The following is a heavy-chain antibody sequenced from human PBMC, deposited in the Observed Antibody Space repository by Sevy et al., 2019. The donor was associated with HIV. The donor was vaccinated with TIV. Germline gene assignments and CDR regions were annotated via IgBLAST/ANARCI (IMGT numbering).Heavy chain of an antibody. Sequence: ASVKVSCKASGYTFTSYAMHWVRQAPGQRLEWMGWINAGNGNTKYSQKFQGRVTITRDTSASTAYMELSSLRSEDTAVYYCARCRGSSNYYYYMDVWGKGTTVTVSS. J-gene: IGHJ6*03. V-gene: IGHV1-3*01. CDR3: ARCRGSSNYYYYMDV. CDR1: GYTFTSYA. D-gene: IGHD1-26*01. CDR2: INAGNGNT.